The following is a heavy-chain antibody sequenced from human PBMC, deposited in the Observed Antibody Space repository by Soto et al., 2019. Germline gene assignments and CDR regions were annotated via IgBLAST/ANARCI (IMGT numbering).Heavy chain of an antibody. Sequence: QVQLQESGPGLVKPSQTLSLTCTVSGGSISSGGYFWSWIRQHPGKGLEWIGYIYYSRSTYYNPSLKSRVTISVDTSKHQFSLKLSSVTAEDTAVYYCARESLHSVDVWGQGPTVTVSS. CDR1: GGSISSGGYF. CDR3: ARESLHSVDV. J-gene: IGHJ6*02. D-gene: IGHD4-4*01. CDR2: IYYSRST. V-gene: IGHV4-31*03.